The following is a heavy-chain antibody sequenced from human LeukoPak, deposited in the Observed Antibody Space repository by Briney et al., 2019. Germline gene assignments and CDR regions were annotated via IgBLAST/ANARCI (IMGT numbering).Heavy chain of an antibody. CDR3: AKEGDTALVTGYFDL. J-gene: IGHJ2*01. CDR1: GGTFGRYV. V-gene: IGHV1-69*10. Sequence: PVKVSCTAFGGTFGRYVISWVRQAPGHGLEWMGGIIPLFVIAHNAQKFQGRLTLAADHSTSTVYMEMSSLRSEDTAMYYCAKEGDTALVTGYFDLWGRGTLVTVSA. D-gene: IGHD5-18*01. CDR2: IIPLFVIA.